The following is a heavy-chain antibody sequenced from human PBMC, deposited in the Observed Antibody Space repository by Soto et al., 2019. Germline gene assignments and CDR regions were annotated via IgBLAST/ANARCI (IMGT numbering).Heavy chain of an antibody. Sequence: PGGSLRLSCAASGFSVTDHYMTWVRQAPGKGLEWVSVLYTGGSAYYGDSVKGRFTISRDNSKNSLSLRMNSLRDEDTAVYFCAKRSPYSSGWYSPIFDYWGQGALVTSPQ. J-gene: IGHJ4*02. CDR3: AKRSPYSSGWYSPIFDY. V-gene: IGHV3-53*01. D-gene: IGHD6-13*01. CDR1: GFSVTDHY. CDR2: LYTGGSA.